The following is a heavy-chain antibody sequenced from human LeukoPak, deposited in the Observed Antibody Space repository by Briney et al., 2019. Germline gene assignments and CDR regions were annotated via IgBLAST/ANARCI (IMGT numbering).Heavy chain of an antibody. J-gene: IGHJ3*02. CDR2: INSNSGGT. CDR1: GYTFIGHY. Sequence: ASVKVSCKASGYTFIGHYMHWVRQAPGQGLEWMGWINSNSGGTKYAQKFQGSVIMTRDTSISTAYVGLSRLKSDDTAVYYCARGRIHSWSDAFDIWGQGTTVTVSS. D-gene: IGHD5-18*01. V-gene: IGHV1-2*02. CDR3: ARGRIHSWSDAFDI.